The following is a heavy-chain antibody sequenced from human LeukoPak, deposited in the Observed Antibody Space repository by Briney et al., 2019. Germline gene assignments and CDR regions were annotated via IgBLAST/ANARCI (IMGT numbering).Heavy chain of an antibody. CDR2: IKQDGSEK. CDR3: ARPPRYYYYYAMDV. CDR1: GFTLSNYW. Sequence: PGGSLRLSCAASGFTLSNYWMSGVRQVPGKGVEWGANIKQDGSEKYYVDSVRGRFTISRDNAKNSLCLQMNTLRAEDTAVYYCARPPRYYYYYAMDVWGKGTTVTVSS. J-gene: IGHJ6*04. V-gene: IGHV3-7*01.